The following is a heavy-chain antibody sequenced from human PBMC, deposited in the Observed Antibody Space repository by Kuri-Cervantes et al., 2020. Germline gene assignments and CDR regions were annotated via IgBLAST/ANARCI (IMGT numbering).Heavy chain of an antibody. J-gene: IGHJ4*02. CDR1: GGSVSSGSYY. Sequence: LRLSCTVSGGSVSSGSYYWSWIRQPPGKGLEWIGYIYYSGSTYYNPSLKSRVTISVDTSKTQFSLKLSSVTAADTAVYYCARGLSMVLGVPFDYWGQGTLVTVSS. D-gene: IGHD3-10*01. V-gene: IGHV4-30-4*08. CDR2: IYYSGST. CDR3: ARGLSMVLGVPFDY.